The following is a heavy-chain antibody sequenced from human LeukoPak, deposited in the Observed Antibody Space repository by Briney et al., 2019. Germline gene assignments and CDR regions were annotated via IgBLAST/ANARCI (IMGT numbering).Heavy chain of an antibody. CDR2: IYYSGST. J-gene: IGHJ4*02. CDR3: ARESYLKHFDY. Sequence: PSETLSLTCTVSGGSISSYYWSWIRQPPGKGLEWIGHIYYSGSTNYNPSLKSRVTISVDTSKNQFSLKLSSVTAADTAVYYCARESYLKHFDYWGQGTLVAVSS. V-gene: IGHV4-59*01. CDR1: GGSISSYY.